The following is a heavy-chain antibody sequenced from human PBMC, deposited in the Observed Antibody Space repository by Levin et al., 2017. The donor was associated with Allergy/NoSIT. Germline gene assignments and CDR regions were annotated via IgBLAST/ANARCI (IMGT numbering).Heavy chain of an antibody. Sequence: GESLKISCAASGFTFSSYGMHWVRQAPGKGLEWVAVISYDGSNKYYADSVKGRFTISRDNSKNTLYLQMNSLRAEDTAVYYCAKDHYSYVPSAFDIWGQGTMVTVSS. V-gene: IGHV3-30*18. J-gene: IGHJ3*02. CDR3: AKDHYSYVPSAFDI. D-gene: IGHD5-18*01. CDR1: GFTFSSYG. CDR2: ISYDGSNK.